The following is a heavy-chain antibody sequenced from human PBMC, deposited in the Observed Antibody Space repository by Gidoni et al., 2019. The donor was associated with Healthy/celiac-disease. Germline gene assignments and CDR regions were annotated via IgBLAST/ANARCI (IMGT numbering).Heavy chain of an antibody. CDR1: GFTFGDYA. CDR2: IRSKAYGGTT. CDR3: GGHSPRIKKFDY. J-gene: IGHJ4*02. V-gene: IGHV3-49*03. D-gene: IGHD3-16*01. Sequence: EVQLVESGGGLVQPGRSLRLSCTASGFTFGDYAMSWFRQAPGKGLEWVGFIRSKAYGGTTEYAASVKGRFTISRDDSKSIAYLQMNSLKTEDTAVYYCGGHSPRIKKFDYWGQGTLVTVSS.